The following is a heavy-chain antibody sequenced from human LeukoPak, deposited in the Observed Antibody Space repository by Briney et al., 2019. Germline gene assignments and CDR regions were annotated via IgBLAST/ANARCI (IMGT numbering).Heavy chain of an antibody. CDR1: GFTFSSYW. CDR2: IKQDGRGK. V-gene: IGHV3-7*01. J-gene: IGHJ6*03. D-gene: IGHD4-17*01. Sequence: GALRLSCSASGFTFSSYWMSWVRQAPGKGLEWGANIKQDGRGKYYVDSVKGRFTISRDNAKNSLYLQMNSLRAEDTAVYYCARVGAESTTVTTFYYYYYYMDVWGKGTTVTISS. CDR3: ARVGAESTTVTTFYYYYYYMDV.